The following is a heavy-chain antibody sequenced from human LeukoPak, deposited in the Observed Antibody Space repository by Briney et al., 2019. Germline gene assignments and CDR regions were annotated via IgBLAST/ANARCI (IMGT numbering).Heavy chain of an antibody. CDR1: GGTFSSYA. V-gene: IGHV1-69*13. CDR2: IIPIFGTA. J-gene: IGHJ3*02. CDR3: ARDPGKDAFDI. Sequence: ASVKVSCKASGGTFSSYAISWVRQAPGQGLEWMEGIIPIFGTANYAQKFQGRVTITADESTSTAYMELSSLRSEDTAVYYCARDPGKDAFDIWGQGTMVTVSS.